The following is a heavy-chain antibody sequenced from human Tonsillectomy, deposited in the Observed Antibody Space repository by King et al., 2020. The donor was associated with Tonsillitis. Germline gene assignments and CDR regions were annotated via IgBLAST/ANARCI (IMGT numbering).Heavy chain of an antibody. J-gene: IGHJ4*02. D-gene: IGHD1-26*01. V-gene: IGHV4-38-2*02. Sequence: VQLQESGPGLVKPSETLSLTCDVSGYSISSGHYWGWLRQPPGKGLEWIGSIHHSGSTQYNPSVKSRGTISVDTSKNQFSLRLSSVTSAATAVYFCSRDGGGAYSGDDTGVSHYWGQGTLVTVSS. CDR2: IHHSGST. CDR1: GYSISSGHY. CDR3: SRDGGGAYSGDDTGVSHY.